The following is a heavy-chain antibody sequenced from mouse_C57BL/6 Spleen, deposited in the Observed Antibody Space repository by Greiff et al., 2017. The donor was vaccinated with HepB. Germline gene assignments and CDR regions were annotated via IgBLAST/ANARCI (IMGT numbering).Heavy chain of an antibody. CDR2: IDPEDGDT. CDR3: TTPCGNLAWFAY. D-gene: IGHD2-1*01. J-gene: IGHJ3*01. CDR1: GFNINDYY. Sequence: VQLQQSGAELVRPGASVKLSCTASGFNINDYYMHWVKQRPEQGLEWIGRIDPEDGDTEYAPKFQGKATMTADTSSNTAYLQLSSLTSEDTAVYYCTTPCGNLAWFAYWGKGTLVTVSA. V-gene: IGHV14-1*01.